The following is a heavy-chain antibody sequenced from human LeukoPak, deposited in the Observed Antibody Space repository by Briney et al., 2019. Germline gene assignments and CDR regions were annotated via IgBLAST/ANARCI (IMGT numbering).Heavy chain of an antibody. V-gene: IGHV1-18*01. CDR3: ARGDPTSTSH. J-gene: IGHJ4*02. CDR2: ISAFNGNP. CDR1: GYTFTNYD. Sequence: GASVKVSCKASGYTFTNYDINWVRQATGQGLEWMGWISAFNGNPNYAQKVNGRVTMTADTSTSTAYMELRSLTSDDTGVFFCARGDPTSTSHWGQGTLVIVSS. D-gene: IGHD2-21*02.